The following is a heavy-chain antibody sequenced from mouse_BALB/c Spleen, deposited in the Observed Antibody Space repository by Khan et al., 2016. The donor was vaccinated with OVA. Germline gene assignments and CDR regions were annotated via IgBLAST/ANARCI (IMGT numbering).Heavy chain of an antibody. V-gene: IGHV1-7*01. CDR2: INPITVYP. CDR3: ARDYERFAY. D-gene: IGHD1-1*01. CDR1: GYTFTSYW. Sequence: QVQLKESGAELAKPGVSVKMSCKASGYTFTSYWMHWIKQRPGQGLEWIGYINPITVYPEYNQKFKDKATLTADNSSSTAYMQLSSLTSEDSAVYYGARDYERFAYWGQGTLVTVSA. J-gene: IGHJ3*01.